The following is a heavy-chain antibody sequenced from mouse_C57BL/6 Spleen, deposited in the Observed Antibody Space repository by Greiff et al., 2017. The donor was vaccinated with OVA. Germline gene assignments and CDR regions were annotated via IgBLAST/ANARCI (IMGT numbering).Heavy chain of an antibody. CDR2: IRNKANGYTT. CDR1: GFTFTDYY. V-gene: IGHV7-3*01. D-gene: IGHD4-1*01. CDR3: ARYRLGQDYFDY. Sequence: EVKVVESGGGLVQPGGSLSLSCAASGFTFTDYYMSWVRQPPGKALEWLGFIRNKANGYTTEYSASVKGRFTISRDNSQSILYLQMNALRAEDSATYYCARYRLGQDYFDYWGQGTTLTVSS. J-gene: IGHJ2*01.